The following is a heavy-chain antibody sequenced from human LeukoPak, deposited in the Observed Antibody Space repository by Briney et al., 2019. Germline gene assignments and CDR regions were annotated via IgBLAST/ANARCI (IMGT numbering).Heavy chain of an antibody. V-gene: IGHV3-11*01. CDR3: ARASWSSGYYRPFDY. CDR2: ISSSGSTI. Sequence: GSLRLSCAASGFTFSDYYMSWIRQAPGKGLEWVSYISSSGSTIYYADSVKGRFTISRGNAKNSLYLQMNSLRAEDTAVYYCARASWSSGYYRPFDYWGQGTLVTVSS. CDR1: GFTFSDYY. D-gene: IGHD3-22*01. J-gene: IGHJ4*02.